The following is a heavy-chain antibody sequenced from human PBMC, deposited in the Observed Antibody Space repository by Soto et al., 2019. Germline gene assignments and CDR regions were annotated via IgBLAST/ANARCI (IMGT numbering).Heavy chain of an antibody. D-gene: IGHD2-15*01. V-gene: IGHV3-15*01. Sequence: PGGSLSLSCAASGFTFSNAWMSWVRQAPGKGLEWVGRIKSKTDGGTTDYAAPVKGRFTISRDDSKNTLYLQMNSLKTEDTAVYYCTTDPSVVVAHAWTFTGYYMDVWGKGTTVTVSS. CDR3: TTDPSVVVAHAWTFTGYYMDV. CDR1: GFTFSNAW. CDR2: IKSKTDGGTT. J-gene: IGHJ6*03.